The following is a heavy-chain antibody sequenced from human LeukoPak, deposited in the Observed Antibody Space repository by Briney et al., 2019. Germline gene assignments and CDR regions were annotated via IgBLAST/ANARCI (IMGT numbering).Heavy chain of an antibody. V-gene: IGHV4-38-2*02. CDR2: IYHNGST. CDR1: GYSISSGYY. Sequence: ASETLSLTCTVSGYSISSGYYWGWIRQPPGKGLEWIGNIYHNGSTDYNPSLKSRVTISVDTSKNQFSLKLTSVTAADTAVYYCASSHLCSSSWYLSGRFDFWGQGTLVTVSS. D-gene: IGHD6-13*01. CDR3: ASSHLCSSSWYLSGRFDF. J-gene: IGHJ4*02.